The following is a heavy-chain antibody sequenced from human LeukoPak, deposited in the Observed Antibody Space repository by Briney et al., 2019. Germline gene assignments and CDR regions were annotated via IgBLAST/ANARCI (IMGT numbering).Heavy chain of an antibody. Sequence: SETLSLTCTVSGGAITSDYWSWLRQPPGKGLEWIGYIYYSGSTNYNPSLKSRVTISIDTSKNQSSLQLNSVTPEDTAVYYCARGPGLRMGAFDIWGQGTVVSVSS. CDR2: IYYSGST. V-gene: IGHV4-59*12. J-gene: IGHJ3*02. CDR3: ARGPGLRMGAFDI. D-gene: IGHD4-17*01. CDR1: GGAITSDY.